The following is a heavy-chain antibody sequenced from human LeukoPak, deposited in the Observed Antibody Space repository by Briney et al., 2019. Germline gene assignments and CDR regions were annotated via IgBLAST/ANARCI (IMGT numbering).Heavy chain of an antibody. Sequence: VASVKVSCKASGYTFTSYYMHWVRQAPGQGLEWMGIINPSGGSTSYAQKFQGRVTMTRDTSTSTVYMELSSLRSKDTAVYYCARVYYYGSGSYPPRGVPFDYWGQGTLVTVSS. CDR3: ARVYYYGSGSYPPRGVPFDY. V-gene: IGHV1-46*01. D-gene: IGHD3-10*01. CDR2: INPSGGST. CDR1: GYTFTSYY. J-gene: IGHJ4*02.